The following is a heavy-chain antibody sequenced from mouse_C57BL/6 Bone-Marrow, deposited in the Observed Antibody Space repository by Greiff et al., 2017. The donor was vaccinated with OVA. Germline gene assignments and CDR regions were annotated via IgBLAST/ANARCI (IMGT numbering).Heavy chain of an antibody. CDR1: GYTFTDYY. J-gene: IGHJ2*01. Sequence: VQLQQSGPELVKPGASVKISCKASGYTFTDYYMNWVKQSHGKSLEWIGDINPNNGGTSYNQKFKGKATLTVDKSSSTAYMELRSLTSEDSAVYYCARLRYYGTDFDYWGQGTTLTVSS. CDR3: ARLRYYGTDFDY. D-gene: IGHD1-1*01. V-gene: IGHV1-26*01. CDR2: INPNNGGT.